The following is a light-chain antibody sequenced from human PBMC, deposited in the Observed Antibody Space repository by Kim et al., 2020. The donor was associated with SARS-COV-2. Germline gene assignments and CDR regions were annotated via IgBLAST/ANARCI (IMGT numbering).Light chain of an antibody. CDR3: CSYAGSYTNYV. CDR2: DVG. Sequence: QSVTISCPGPGREVVGYNYVTWYQTRPGKARKLMIYDVGKRPSGVPDRFSGSKSGNTASLTISGLQAEDEADYYCCSYAGSYTNYVFGTGTKVTVL. CDR1: GREVVGYNY. V-gene: IGLV2-11*01. J-gene: IGLJ1*01.